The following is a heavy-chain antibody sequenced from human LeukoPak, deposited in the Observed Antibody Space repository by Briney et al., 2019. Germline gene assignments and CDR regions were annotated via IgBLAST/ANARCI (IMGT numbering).Heavy chain of an antibody. CDR2: ISYDGSNK. D-gene: IGHD3-3*01. Sequence: GGSLRLSCAASGFTFSSYAMHWVRQAPGKGLEWVAVISYDGSNKYYADSVKGRFTISRDNSKNKLYLQMNSLRAEDTAVYYCARARSDWSGNDY. CDR1: GFTFSSYA. J-gene: IGHJ4*01. V-gene: IGHV3-30-3*01. CDR3: ARARSDWSGNDY.